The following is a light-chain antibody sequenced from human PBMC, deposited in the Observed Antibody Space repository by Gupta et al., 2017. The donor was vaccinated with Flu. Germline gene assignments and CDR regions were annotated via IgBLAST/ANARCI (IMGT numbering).Light chain of an antibody. CDR2: AVS. V-gene: IGKV1-39*01. Sequence: DIHMTHSPSSLSASVGDRVTITCRASQRISRYLNWYQVKPGKAPKLLIYAVSRLETGVPSRFSGSGSGTDLSLTISRLQPEDFATYYCQQSENTPRTYGEGTKVEIK. CDR3: QQSENTPRT. CDR1: QRISRY. J-gene: IGKJ1*01.